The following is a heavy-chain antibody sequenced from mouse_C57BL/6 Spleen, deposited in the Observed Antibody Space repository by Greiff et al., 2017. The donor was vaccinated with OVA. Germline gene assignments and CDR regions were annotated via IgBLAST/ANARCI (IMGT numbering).Heavy chain of an antibody. V-gene: IGHV1-63*01. J-gene: IGHJ2*01. CDR2: IYPGGGYT. D-gene: IGHD2-2*01. CDR3: ARSSMVRYYFDY. CDR1: GYTFTNYW. Sequence: VQLQQSGAELVRPGTSVKMSCKASGYTFTNYWIGWAKQRPGHGLEWIGDIYPGGGYTNYNEKFKGKATLTADKSSSTAYMQFSSLTSEDSTIYYCARSSMVRYYFDYWGQGTTLTVSS.